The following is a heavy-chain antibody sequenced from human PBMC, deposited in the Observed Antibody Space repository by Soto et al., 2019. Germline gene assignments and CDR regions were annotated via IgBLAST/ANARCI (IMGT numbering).Heavy chain of an antibody. D-gene: IGHD6-19*01. CDR3: AKERHSSXWYWDIGLSHDAFDI. CDR2: TYYRSKWYN. J-gene: IGHJ3*02. Sequence: SQPLSLTCAISGDSVSSNSAAWNWIRQSPSRGLEWLGRTYYRSKWYNDYAVSVKSRITINPDTSKNQFSLQLNSVTPEDTAVYYCAKERHSSXWYWDIGLSHDAFDIWGQGTMVTVSS. CDR1: GDSVSSNSAA. V-gene: IGHV6-1*01.